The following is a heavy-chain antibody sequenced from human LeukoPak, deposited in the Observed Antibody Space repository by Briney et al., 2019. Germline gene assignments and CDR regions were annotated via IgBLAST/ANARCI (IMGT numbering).Heavy chain of an antibody. D-gene: IGHD4-11*01. J-gene: IGHJ4*02. V-gene: IGHV1-69*13. CDR3: AREGSVTTEFDY. CDR2: IIPIFGTA. CDR1: GGTFISYA. Sequence: SVKVSCKASGGTFISYAISWVRQAPGQGLEWMGGIIPIFGTANYAQKFQGRVTITADESTSTAYMELSSLRSEDTAVYYCAREGSVTTEFDYWGQGTLVTVSS.